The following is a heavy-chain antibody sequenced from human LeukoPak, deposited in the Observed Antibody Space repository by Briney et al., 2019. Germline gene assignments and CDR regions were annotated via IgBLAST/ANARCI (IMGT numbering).Heavy chain of an antibody. J-gene: IGHJ3*02. CDR3: ARDRRGFDI. Sequence: GGSLRLSCAASGFTFSSSNMNWVRQAPGKGLEWVSYISSRSSTIYYADSVKGRFTVSRDNAKNSLYLQMNSLRAEDTAVYSCARDRRGFDIWGQGTMVTVSS. CDR2: ISSRSSTI. V-gene: IGHV3-48*01. CDR1: GFTFSSSN.